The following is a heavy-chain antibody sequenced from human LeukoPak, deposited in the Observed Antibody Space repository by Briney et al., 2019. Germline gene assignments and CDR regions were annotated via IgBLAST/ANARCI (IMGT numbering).Heavy chain of an antibody. Sequence: PGRSVRLSCAASGITFRTYGMHWVRQAPGKGLEWVAVIWYDGSNKNYGDSVKGRFTISRDNSKSTLYLQMNSLRAEDTAVYYCARYGYGDSAGFDIWGLGTMVTVSS. CDR3: ARYGYGDSAGFDI. J-gene: IGHJ3*02. CDR1: GITFRTYG. D-gene: IGHD4-17*01. CDR2: IWYDGSNK. V-gene: IGHV3-33*01.